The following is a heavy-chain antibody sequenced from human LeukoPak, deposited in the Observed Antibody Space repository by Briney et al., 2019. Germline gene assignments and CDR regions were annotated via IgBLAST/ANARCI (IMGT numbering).Heavy chain of an antibody. J-gene: IGHJ5*02. V-gene: IGHV3-48*01. CDR3: ARDTPYYYDSSGYSAS. Sequence: PGGSLRLSCAASGFTFSSYAMTWVRQAPGKGLEWVSYISSSSSTIYYADSVKGRFTISRDNAKNSLYLQMNSLRAEDTAVYYCARDTPYYYDSSGYSASWGQGTLVTVSS. D-gene: IGHD3-22*01. CDR2: ISSSSSTI. CDR1: GFTFSSYA.